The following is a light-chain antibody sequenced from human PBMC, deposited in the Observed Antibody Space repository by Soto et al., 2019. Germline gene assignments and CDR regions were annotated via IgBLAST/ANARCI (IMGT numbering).Light chain of an antibody. Sequence: DIQMTQSPSSVAASVGDRVTITCRVSQDVNIWLAWYQQRPGKAPKLLIFGASNLHSGAPSRFSGSGIGSDFTLTISGLEPEDFATYYCQQVNTFPYTFGQGTTVEIK. CDR1: QDVNIW. J-gene: IGKJ2*01. CDR3: QQVNTFPYT. V-gene: IGKV1-12*01. CDR2: GAS.